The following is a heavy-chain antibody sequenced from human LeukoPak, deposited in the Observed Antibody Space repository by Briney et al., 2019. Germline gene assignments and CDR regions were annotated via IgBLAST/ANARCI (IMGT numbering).Heavy chain of an antibody. CDR3: AREKQQLSTYFDY. V-gene: IGHV4-31*03. CDR1: GGSISSSSYY. Sequence: SPSETLSLTCTVSGGSISSSSYYWGWIRQPPGKGLEWIGYIYYSGSTYYNPSLKSRVTISVDTSKNQFSLKLSSVTAADTAVYYCAREKQQLSTYFDYWGQGTLVTVSS. D-gene: IGHD6-13*01. J-gene: IGHJ4*02. CDR2: IYYSGST.